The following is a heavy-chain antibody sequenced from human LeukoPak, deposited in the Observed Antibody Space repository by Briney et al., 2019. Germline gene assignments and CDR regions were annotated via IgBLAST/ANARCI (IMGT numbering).Heavy chain of an antibody. CDR2: IYYSGST. J-gene: IGHJ4*02. Sequence: SETLSLTCTVSGGSISSYYWSWLRQPPGKGREWLGYIYYSGSTNYNPSLKSRVTISVDTSKNQFSLKLSSVTAADTAVYYCARAVVGATKGGLDYWGQGTLVTVSS. CDR3: ARAVVGATKGGLDY. V-gene: IGHV4-59*01. D-gene: IGHD1-26*01. CDR1: GGSISSYY.